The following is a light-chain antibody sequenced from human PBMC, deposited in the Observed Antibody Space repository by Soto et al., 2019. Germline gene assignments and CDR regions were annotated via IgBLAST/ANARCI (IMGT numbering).Light chain of an antibody. CDR1: QSVSSN. Sequence: EIVMTQSPATLSVSPGERATLSCRASQSVSSNLAWYQQKPGQAPRLLIYGASTRATGIPARFSGSGSGTEFTLTISSLQSEDFAVYYCQQYNNWPPVRTFGQRTKVEIK. CDR3: QQYNNWPPVRT. J-gene: IGKJ1*01. V-gene: IGKV3-15*01. CDR2: GAS.